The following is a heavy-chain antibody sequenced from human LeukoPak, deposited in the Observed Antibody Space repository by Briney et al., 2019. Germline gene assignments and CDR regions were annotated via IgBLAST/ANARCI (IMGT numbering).Heavy chain of an antibody. D-gene: IGHD3-22*01. V-gene: IGHV4-39*07. Sequence: SETLSLTCTVSSGSISTSNYYWGWVRQPPGKALEWIGNIFYSGSTYYSPSLKSRVTISLDTSRNQFSLKLSSVTAADTAVYYCASTYYYDSSGYYYRSGYYYYYMDVWGKGTTVTVSS. CDR1: SGSISTSNYY. J-gene: IGHJ6*03. CDR3: ASTYYYDSSGYYYRSGYYYYYMDV. CDR2: IFYSGST.